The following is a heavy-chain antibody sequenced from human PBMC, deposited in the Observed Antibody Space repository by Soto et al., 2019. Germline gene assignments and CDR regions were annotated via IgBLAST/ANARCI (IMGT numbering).Heavy chain of an antibody. V-gene: IGHV4-34*01. Sequence: SETLSLTCAVYGGSFSGYYWSWIRQPPGKGLEWIGEINHSGSTNYNPSLKSRVTISVDTFKNQFSLKLSSVTAADTAVYYCARGGGGNYYGSGSYYRAYYYGMDVWGQGTTVTVSS. CDR3: ARGGGGNYYGSGSYYRAYYYGMDV. CDR1: GGSFSGYY. CDR2: INHSGST. D-gene: IGHD3-10*01. J-gene: IGHJ6*02.